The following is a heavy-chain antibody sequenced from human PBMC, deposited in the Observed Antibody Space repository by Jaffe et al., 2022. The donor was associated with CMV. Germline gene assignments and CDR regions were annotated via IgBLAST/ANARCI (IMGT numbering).Heavy chain of an antibody. CDR3: ARPATGVSGGSWFDP. Sequence: QLQLQESGPGLVKPSETLSLTCTVSGASISRNNPYWGWIRQPPGKGLEWIGSFYYGGSTYYNPSLKSRVSMSVDVSKNQLSLRLTSVTAADTAVYYCARPATGVSGGSWFDPWGLGILVTVSS. CDR2: FYYGGST. D-gene: IGHD6-19*01. CDR1: GASISRNNPY. J-gene: IGHJ5*02. V-gene: IGHV4-39*01.